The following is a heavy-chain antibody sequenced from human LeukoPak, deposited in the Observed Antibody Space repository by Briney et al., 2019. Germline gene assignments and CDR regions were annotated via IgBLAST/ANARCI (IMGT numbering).Heavy chain of an antibody. J-gene: IGHJ3*02. V-gene: IGHV5-51*01. CDR3: ATDCSSTSCYAWDAFDI. CDR2: IYPGDSDT. D-gene: IGHD2-2*01. Sequence: GESLKISCKGSRYSFTSYWIGWVRQMPGKGLEWMGIIYPGDSDTRYSPSFQGQVTISADKSISTAYLQWSSLKASDTAMYYCATDCSSTSCYAWDAFDIWGQGTMVTVSS. CDR1: RYSFTSYW.